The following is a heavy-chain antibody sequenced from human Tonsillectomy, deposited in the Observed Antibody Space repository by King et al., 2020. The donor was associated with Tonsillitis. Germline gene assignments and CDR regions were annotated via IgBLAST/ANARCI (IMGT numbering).Heavy chain of an antibody. J-gene: IGHJ4*02. Sequence: VQLQQWGAGLLKPSETLSLTCAVYGESFSGYYWNWIRQPPGKGLECIGEINRGGSTNYNPSLKSRVTLSVDTSKNQFSLRLSSVTAADTAVYYCARASAAQTLDYWGQGTLVTVSS. CDR3: ARASAAQTLDY. CDR1: GESFSGYY. CDR2: INRGGST. V-gene: IGHV4-34*01. D-gene: IGHD6-13*01.